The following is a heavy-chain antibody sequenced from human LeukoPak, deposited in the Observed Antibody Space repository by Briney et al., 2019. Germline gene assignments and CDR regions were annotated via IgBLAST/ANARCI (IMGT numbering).Heavy chain of an antibody. CDR3: ARQRNTDGDY. CDR1: GYSFTNYW. V-gene: IGHV5-51*01. J-gene: IGHJ4*02. Sequence: GESLKISCKGSGYSFTNYWIGWVRQMPGKGLEWVGVIYPGDFDTRYSPSFQGQVTISVDESIATAYLQWSSLKASDTAMHYCARQRNTDGDYWGQGTLVTVSS. CDR2: IYPGDFDT. D-gene: IGHD5-18*01.